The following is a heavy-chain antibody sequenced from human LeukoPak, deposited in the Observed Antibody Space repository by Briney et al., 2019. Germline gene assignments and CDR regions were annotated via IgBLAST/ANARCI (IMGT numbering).Heavy chain of an antibody. CDR3: ARGEGSGSPYFDY. CDR2: IYTSGST. D-gene: IGHD3-10*01. CDR1: GGSISSGSYY. J-gene: IGHJ4*02. V-gene: IGHV4-61*02. Sequence: SETLSLTCTVSGGSISSGSYYWSWIRQPAGKGLEWIGRIYTSGSTNYNPSLRSRVTISVDTSKNQFSLKLSSVTAADTAVYYCARGEGSGSPYFDYWGQGTLVTVSS.